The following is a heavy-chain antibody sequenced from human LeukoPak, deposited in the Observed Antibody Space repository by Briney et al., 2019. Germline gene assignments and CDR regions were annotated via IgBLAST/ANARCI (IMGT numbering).Heavy chain of an antibody. J-gene: IGHJ4*02. CDR1: GFTFSSYN. D-gene: IGHD3-3*01. V-gene: IGHV3-48*01. CDR2: ISSSRSTK. CDR3: ARGKIAIFG. Sequence: GGSLRLSCAASGFTFSSYNMNWVRQAPGKGLEWVSYISSSRSTKYYADSVKGRFTIFRDNAKSSVYLQMNSLRVEDTAVYYCARGKIAIFGGGQGTLVTVSS.